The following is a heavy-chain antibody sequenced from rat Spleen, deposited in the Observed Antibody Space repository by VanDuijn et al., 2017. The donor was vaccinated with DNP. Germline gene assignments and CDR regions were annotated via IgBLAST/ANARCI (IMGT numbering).Heavy chain of an antibody. CDR1: GFTFSDYN. J-gene: IGHJ4*01. CDR2: ISYDGSST. V-gene: IGHV5-7*01. Sequence: EVQLVESGGGLVQPGRSLKLSCAASGFTFSDYNMAWVRQAPKKGLEWVATISYDGSSTYYRDSVKGRFTISRDKAKSTLYLQMDSLRSEDTATYYCVRQGTYYYAMDAWGQGTSVTVSS. CDR3: VRQGTYYYAMDA.